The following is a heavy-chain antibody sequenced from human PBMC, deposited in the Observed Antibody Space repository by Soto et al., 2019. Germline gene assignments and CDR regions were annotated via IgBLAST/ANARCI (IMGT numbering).Heavy chain of an antibody. CDR2: IYYSGIT. Sequence: SETLSLTCTVSGGSISSADDYWSCIRQPPGKGLEWIGYIYYSGITYYNPSLKSRVTISIDTSKNQFSLKVNSVTAADTAVYYCARDRRGIVAATRDYYYGMDAWGQGTTVTVSS. CDR3: ARDRRGIVAATRDYYYGMDA. D-gene: IGHD5-12*01. J-gene: IGHJ6*02. CDR1: GGSISSADDY. V-gene: IGHV4-30-4*01.